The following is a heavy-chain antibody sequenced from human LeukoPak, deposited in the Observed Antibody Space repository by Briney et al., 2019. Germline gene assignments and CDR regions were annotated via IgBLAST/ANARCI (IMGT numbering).Heavy chain of an antibody. J-gene: IGHJ4*01. D-gene: IGHD3-10*01. CDR1: GFIFSSYA. Sequence: GGSLRLSCAASGFIFSSYAMSWVRQAPGKGLEWVSVIRGSGGSTYYADSVKGRFTISRDNAKNTLYLQMNSLRAEDTAVYYCARGRAGNYYNHNDYWGQGTLVTVSS. V-gene: IGHV3-23*01. CDR3: ARGRAGNYYNHNDY. CDR2: IRGSGGST.